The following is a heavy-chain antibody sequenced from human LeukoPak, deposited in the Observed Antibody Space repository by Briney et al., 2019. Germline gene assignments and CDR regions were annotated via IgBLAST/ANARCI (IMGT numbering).Heavy chain of an antibody. V-gene: IGHV3-53*01. CDR1: GFTVSSNY. D-gene: IGHD3-3*01. Sequence: GGSLRLSCAASGFTVSSNYMSWVCQAPGKGLEWVSVIYSGGSTYYADSVKGRFTISRDNSKNTLYLQMNSLRAEDTAVYYCARGRGGFWRTEIDYWGQGTLVTVSS. J-gene: IGHJ4*02. CDR3: ARGRGGFWRTEIDY. CDR2: IYSGGST.